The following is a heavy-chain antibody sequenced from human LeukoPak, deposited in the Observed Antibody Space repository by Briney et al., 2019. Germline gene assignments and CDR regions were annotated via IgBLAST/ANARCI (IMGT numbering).Heavy chain of an antibody. CDR3: ARGEVQPTFDTNNYSYYGMDV. J-gene: IGHJ6*04. V-gene: IGHV1-69*01. CDR2: IIPIFGTA. D-gene: IGHD1-26*01. CDR1: GGTFSSYA. Sequence: SVKVSCKASGGTFSSYAISWVRQAPGQGLEWMGGIIPIFGTANYAQKFQGRVTITADESTSTAYMELSSLRSEDTAVYYCARGEVQPTFDTNNYSYYGMDVWGKGTTVTVSS.